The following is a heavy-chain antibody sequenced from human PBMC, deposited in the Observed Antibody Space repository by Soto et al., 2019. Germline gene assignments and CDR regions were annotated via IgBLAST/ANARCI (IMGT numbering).Heavy chain of an antibody. CDR3: ARVIAAAADFDY. CDR1: GYTFTSDG. J-gene: IGHJ4*02. V-gene: IGHV1-18*01. Sequence: QVQLVQSGAEVKKPGASVKVSCKTSGYTFTSDGISGVRQAPGRGLEWMAWISAYNGNTNYAQKLQGRVTMTTDTSTSTAYMELRSLRSDDTAVYYCARVIAAAADFDYWGQGTLVTVSS. D-gene: IGHD6-13*01. CDR2: ISAYNGNT.